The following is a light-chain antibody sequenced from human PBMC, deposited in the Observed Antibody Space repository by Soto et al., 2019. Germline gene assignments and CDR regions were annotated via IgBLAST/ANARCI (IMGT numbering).Light chain of an antibody. CDR3: AAWDDNLSGLYV. CDR1: ASTIGRNY. CDR2: RNS. J-gene: IGLJ1*01. V-gene: IGLV1-47*01. Sequence: QSVLAQSPSVSGTPGQSVTISCSGSASTIGRNYVYWYQQLPGTAPKLLIYRNSQRPSGVPDRFSGSKSGTSASLAISGLRSEDEADYYCAAWDDNLSGLYVFGAGTKVTV.